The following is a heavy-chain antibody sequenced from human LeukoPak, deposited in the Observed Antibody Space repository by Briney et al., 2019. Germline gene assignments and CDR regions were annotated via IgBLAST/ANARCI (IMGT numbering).Heavy chain of an antibody. CDR1: GFTFSDYY. D-gene: IGHD2-2*01. CDR3: ARANYCSSTSCYERGFDY. CDR2: ISSSSHYP. Sequence: PGGSLRLSCAASGFTFSDYYMSWIRQAPGKALERVSYISSSSHYPIYADSVKGRFTISRDNAKNSLFLQMNSLRAEDTAVYYCARANYCSSTSCYERGFDYWGQGTLVTVSS. J-gene: IGHJ4*02. V-gene: IGHV3-11*05.